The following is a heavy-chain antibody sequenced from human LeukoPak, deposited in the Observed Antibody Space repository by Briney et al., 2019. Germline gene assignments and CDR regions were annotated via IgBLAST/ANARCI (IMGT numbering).Heavy chain of an antibody. CDR1: GFTFSSYA. D-gene: IGHD1-26*01. J-gene: IGHJ4*02. CDR2: ISYDGSNK. CDR3: ARGFGGSYYVDY. V-gene: IGHV3-30-3*01. Sequence: GGSLRLSCAASGFTFSSYAMHWVRQAPGKGLEWVAVISYDGSNKYYADSVKGRFTISRDNPKNTLYLQMNSLRAEDTAVYYCARGFGGSYYVDYWGQGTLVTVSS.